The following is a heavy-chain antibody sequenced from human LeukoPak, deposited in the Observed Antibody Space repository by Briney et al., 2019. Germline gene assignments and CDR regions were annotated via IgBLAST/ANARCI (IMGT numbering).Heavy chain of an antibody. Sequence: PSETLSLTCSVSGDSMSRHYGRWVRQPPGGGVEGVGYIYYNAKTYYNPSLQSRVTISIDTSKTLFSLKLTSVTAADTAVYSCARLLDNDSSGDPDTFDMWGQGTMVTVSS. J-gene: IGHJ3*02. CDR1: GDSMSRHY. CDR2: IYYNAKT. V-gene: IGHV4-59*11. CDR3: ARLLDNDSSGDPDTFDM. D-gene: IGHD3-22*01.